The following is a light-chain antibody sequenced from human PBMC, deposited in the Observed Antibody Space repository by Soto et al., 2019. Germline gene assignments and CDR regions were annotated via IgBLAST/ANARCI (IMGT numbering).Light chain of an antibody. J-gene: IGLJ1*01. CDR1: TSNIGSNY. CDR3: QSYDNTLSGPIYV. CDR2: RNN. V-gene: IGLV1-47*01. Sequence: QSVLTQPPSASGTPGQGVTISCSGSTSNIGSNYVYWYQQLPGTAPKLLIYRNNQRPSGVPDRFSGSKSATSASLAITGLQAEDEAIYYCQSYDNTLSGPIYVFGTGTKLTVL.